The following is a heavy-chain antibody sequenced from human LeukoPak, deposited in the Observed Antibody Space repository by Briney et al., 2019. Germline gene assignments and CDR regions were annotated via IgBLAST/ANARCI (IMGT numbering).Heavy chain of an antibody. Sequence: ASVKVSCMVSGYTLTELSMHWVRQAPGKGLEWIGGFDPEDGETIYAQKFQGRVTMTEDTSTDTAYMELSSLRSEDTAVYYCATDSATVGALSVPFDYWGQGTLVTVSS. CDR2: FDPEDGET. CDR1: GYTLTELS. CDR3: ATDSATVGALSVPFDY. D-gene: IGHD1-26*01. J-gene: IGHJ4*02. V-gene: IGHV1-24*01.